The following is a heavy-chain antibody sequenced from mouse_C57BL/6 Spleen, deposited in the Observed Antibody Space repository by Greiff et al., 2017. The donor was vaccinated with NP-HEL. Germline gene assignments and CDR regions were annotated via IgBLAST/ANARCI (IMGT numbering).Heavy chain of an antibody. CDR3: ATGGLRRQGYAMDY. Sequence: QVQLKESGPGLVAPSQSLSITCTVSGFSLTSYGVHWVRQPPGKGLEWLVVIWSDGSTTYNSALKSRLSISKDNSKSQVFLKMNSLQTDDTAMYYCATGGLRRQGYAMDYWGQGTSVTVSS. CDR1: GFSLTSYG. D-gene: IGHD2-4*01. CDR2: IWSDGST. J-gene: IGHJ4*01. V-gene: IGHV2-6*03.